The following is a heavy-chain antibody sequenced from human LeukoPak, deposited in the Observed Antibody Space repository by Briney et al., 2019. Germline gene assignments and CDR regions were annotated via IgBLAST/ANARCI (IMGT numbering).Heavy chain of an antibody. CDR3: AKIERIQWEFGDFDY. J-gene: IGHJ4*02. D-gene: IGHD1-26*01. CDR1: GFTFSSYA. Sequence: GGSLRLSCAASGFTFSSYAMSWVRQAPGKGLEWVSAISGSGGSTYYADSVKGRFTISRDNSKNTLYLQMNSLRAEDTAVYYCAKIERIQWEFGDFDYWGQGTLVTVSS. CDR2: ISGSGGST. V-gene: IGHV3-23*01.